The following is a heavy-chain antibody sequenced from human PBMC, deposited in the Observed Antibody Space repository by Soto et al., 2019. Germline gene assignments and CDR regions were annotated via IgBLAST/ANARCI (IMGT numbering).Heavy chain of an antibody. J-gene: IGHJ6*02. D-gene: IGHD6-19*01. CDR1: GGTFSSYA. Sequence: SVKVSCKASGGTFSSYAISWVRQAPGQGLEWMGGIIPIFGTANYAQKFQGRVTITADESTSTAYMELSSLRSEDTAVYYCARDPRYSSGWYYGMDVWGQGTTVTVSS. V-gene: IGHV1-69*13. CDR3: ARDPRYSSGWYYGMDV. CDR2: IIPIFGTA.